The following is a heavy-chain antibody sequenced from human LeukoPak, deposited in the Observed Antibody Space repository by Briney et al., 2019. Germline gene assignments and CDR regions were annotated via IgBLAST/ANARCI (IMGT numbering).Heavy chain of an antibody. CDR2: INAGNGNT. D-gene: IGHD3-10*01. CDR1: GNTSTSDA. J-gene: IGHJ5*02. CDR3: ARVGYYGSGSYWNWFDP. V-gene: IGHV1-3*01. Sequence: GPVKVSYQASGNTSTSDAMHLVRQAPGQRIEWMGWINAGNGNTKYSQKFQGRVTITRDTSASTAYMELSSLRSEDTAVYYCARVGYYGSGSYWNWFDPWGQGTLVTVSS.